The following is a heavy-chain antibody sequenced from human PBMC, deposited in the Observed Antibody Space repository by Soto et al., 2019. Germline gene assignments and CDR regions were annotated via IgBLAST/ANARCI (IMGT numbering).Heavy chain of an antibody. CDR1: GFTFSSYG. Sequence: GGSLRLSCAASGFTFSSYGIHWVRQAPGKGLEWVAVIWYDGSNKYYADSVKGRFTISRDNSKNTLYLQMNSLRAEDTAVYYCARDREGIAARPYYYYYMDVWGKGTTVTVSS. J-gene: IGHJ6*03. V-gene: IGHV3-33*08. CDR2: IWYDGSNK. CDR3: ARDREGIAARPYYYYYMDV. D-gene: IGHD6-6*01.